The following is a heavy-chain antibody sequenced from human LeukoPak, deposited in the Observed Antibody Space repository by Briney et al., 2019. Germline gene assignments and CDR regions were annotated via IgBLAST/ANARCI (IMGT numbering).Heavy chain of an antibody. V-gene: IGHV3-23*01. CDR1: GFTFSSYA. CDR2: ISGSGGST. Sequence: GGSLRLSCAASGFTFSSYAMSWVRQAPGKGLEWVSAISGSGGSTYYADSVKGRFTISRDNSKNTLYRQMNSLRAEDTAVYYCAKDWVAVAGNDVGDYWGQGTLVTVSS. J-gene: IGHJ4*02. CDR3: AKDWVAVAGNDVGDY. D-gene: IGHD6-19*01.